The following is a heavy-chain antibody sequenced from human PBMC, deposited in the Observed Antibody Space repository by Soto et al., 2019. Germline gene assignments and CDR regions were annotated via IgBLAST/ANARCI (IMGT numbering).Heavy chain of an antibody. CDR2: ISFDGGST. D-gene: IGHD3-3*01. CDR1: GFNFNNYA. J-gene: IGHJ6*02. Sequence: GGSLRLSCAASGFNFNNYAMHWVRQAPGKGPEWVAIISFDGGSTYYADSVKGRFTMSRDNSKNTLYLQMNSLTAEDTAVYYCARDFVPIFAVVASPYYYHGMDVWRQGTTVTVSS. V-gene: IGHV3-30*02. CDR3: ARDFVPIFAVVASPYYYHGMDV.